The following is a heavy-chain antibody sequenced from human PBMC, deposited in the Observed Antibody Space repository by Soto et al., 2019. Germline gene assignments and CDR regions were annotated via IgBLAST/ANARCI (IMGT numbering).Heavy chain of an antibody. V-gene: IGHV3-7*01. D-gene: IGHD3-3*01. CDR1: GLTISSYW. CDR2: IQQDGTAK. CDR3: ARGYTVFGEVTRYHCDY. Sequence: GXLRLSCAASGLTISSYWMSWVRQAPGKGLGWVANIQQDGTAKYYADSVKVRFTISRYNGKNSLHLQMNSLRADETAVYYCARGYTVFGEVTRYHCDYWRQGIQVTVSS. J-gene: IGHJ4*02.